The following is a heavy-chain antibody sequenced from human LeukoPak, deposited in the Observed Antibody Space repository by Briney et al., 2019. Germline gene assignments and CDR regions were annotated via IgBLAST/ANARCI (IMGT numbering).Heavy chain of an antibody. CDR3: ARDHNSGPSFDP. Sequence: GGSLRLSCAASGFTFSSYWMHWVRQAPGKGLVWVSRIKSDGSSTSYADSVKGRFTISRDNAKNTVYLQMNSLRAEDTAVYYCARDHNSGPSFDPWGQGTLVTVSS. CDR1: GFTFSSYW. J-gene: IGHJ5*02. V-gene: IGHV3-74*01. CDR2: IKSDGSST. D-gene: IGHD6-19*01.